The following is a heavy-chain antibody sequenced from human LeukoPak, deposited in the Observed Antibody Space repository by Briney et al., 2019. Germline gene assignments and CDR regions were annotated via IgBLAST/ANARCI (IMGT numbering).Heavy chain of an antibody. V-gene: IGHV3-23*01. Sequence: GGSLRLSCAAPEFTFSSYAMSWVRQAPGKGLEWVSAISGSAGGTYYADSVKGRFTISRDNSKNTLYLLMHSLRAEDTAVYYCAKGAGYSGHDLSSYFDYWGQGILVTVSS. CDR3: AKGAGYSGHDLSSYFDY. CDR1: EFTFSSYA. J-gene: IGHJ4*02. CDR2: ISGSAGGT. D-gene: IGHD5-12*01.